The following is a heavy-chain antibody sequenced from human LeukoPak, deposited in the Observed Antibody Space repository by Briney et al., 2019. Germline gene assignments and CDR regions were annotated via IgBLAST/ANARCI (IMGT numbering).Heavy chain of an antibody. Sequence: ASVTVSCKASGYTFTSYDINWVRQAPGQGLEWMGWMNPNSGNTDCAQKLQGRVTMTRETAIRTAYMEMSRVRDDETGGYYCARESGSGWSRGAFDIWGQGTMVTVSS. CDR2: MNPNSGNT. CDR3: ARESGSGWSRGAFDI. D-gene: IGHD6-19*01. V-gene: IGHV1-8*01. CDR1: GYTFTSYD. J-gene: IGHJ3*02.